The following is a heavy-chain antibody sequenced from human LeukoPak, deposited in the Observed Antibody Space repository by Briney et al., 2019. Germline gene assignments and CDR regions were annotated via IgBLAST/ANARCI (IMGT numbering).Heavy chain of an antibody. Sequence: GASVKVSCKASGYTFTGHYMHWVRQAPGQGLEWMGWINPNSGGTNYAQKFQGRVTMTRDTSISTAYMELSRLRSDDTAVYYCARGPAAIQNWFDPWGQGTLVTVSS. D-gene: IGHD2-2*01. CDR1: GYTFTGHY. CDR3: ARGPAAIQNWFDP. V-gene: IGHV1-2*02. CDR2: INPNSGGT. J-gene: IGHJ5*02.